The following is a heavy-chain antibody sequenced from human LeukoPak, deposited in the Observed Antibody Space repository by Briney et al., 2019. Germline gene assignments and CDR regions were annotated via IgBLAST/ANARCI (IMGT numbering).Heavy chain of an antibody. Sequence: GGSLRLSCAASGFTFSSYSMNWVRQAPGKGLEWVSYISSSSNYICYADSVKGRFTISRDDAKNSLYLQMNSLRAEDTAVYYCAREYDFWSGYSPGAFDIWGQGTMVTVSS. J-gene: IGHJ3*02. CDR2: ISSSSNYI. V-gene: IGHV3-21*01. D-gene: IGHD3-3*01. CDR3: AREYDFWSGYSPGAFDI. CDR1: GFTFSSYS.